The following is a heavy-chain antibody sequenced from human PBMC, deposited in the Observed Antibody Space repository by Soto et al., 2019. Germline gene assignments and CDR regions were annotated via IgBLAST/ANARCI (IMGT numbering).Heavy chain of an antibody. CDR2: ISWNSGSI. J-gene: IGHJ4*02. Sequence: GGSLRLSCAASGFTFDDYAMHWVRQAPGKGLEWVSGISWNSGSIGYADSVKGRFTISRDNAKNSLYLQMNSLRAEDTALYYCAKDNCSGGSCYLGIDYWGQGTLVTVSS. CDR3: AKDNCSGGSCYLGIDY. D-gene: IGHD2-15*01. V-gene: IGHV3-9*01. CDR1: GFTFDDYA.